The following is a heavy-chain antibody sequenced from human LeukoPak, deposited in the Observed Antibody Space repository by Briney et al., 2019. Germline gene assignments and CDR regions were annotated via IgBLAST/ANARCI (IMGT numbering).Heavy chain of an antibody. J-gene: IGHJ6*02. V-gene: IGHV1-8*02. CDR3: AVPEGRGYCDKSSCSSMDV. CDR1: VYTFTNFD. Sequence: ASVKVSCKTSVYTFTNFDINWVRQSTGQGLEWMRWMNPNNGNTGYAQKFLGRVTMTRNTSMSTAYLELGSLGSEDTAVYYCAVPEGRGYCDKSSCSSMDVWGQGTTVTVSS. D-gene: IGHD2-15*01. CDR2: MNPNNGNT.